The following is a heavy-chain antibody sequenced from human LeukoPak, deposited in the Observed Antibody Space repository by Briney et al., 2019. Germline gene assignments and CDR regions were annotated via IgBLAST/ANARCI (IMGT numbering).Heavy chain of an antibody. D-gene: IGHD5-18*01. CDR3: AKAGVTSKYYYYYGMDV. V-gene: IGHV3-21*01. CDR2: ISSSSSYI. J-gene: IGHJ6*02. CDR1: GFTFSSYS. Sequence: GGSLRLSCAASGFTFSSYSMNWVRQAPGKGLEWVSSISSSSSYIYYADSVKGRFTISRDNAKNSLYLQMNSLRAEDTAVYYCAKAGVTSKYYYYYGMDVWGQGTTVTVSS.